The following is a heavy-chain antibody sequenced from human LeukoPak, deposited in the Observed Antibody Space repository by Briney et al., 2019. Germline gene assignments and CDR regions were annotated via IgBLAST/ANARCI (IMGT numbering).Heavy chain of an antibody. CDR1: GFTLSSYS. CDR2: ISSSSSYI. J-gene: IGHJ4*02. V-gene: IGHV3-21*01. Sequence: GGSLRLSCTASGFTLSSYSMSWVRQAPGKGLEWVSSISSSSSYIYYADSVKGRLTIPRDNAKNSLYLQMNSLRVEDTAVYYCARDVKGRWELLGSHDYWGQGTLVTVSS. D-gene: IGHD1-26*01. CDR3: ARDVKGRWELLGSHDY.